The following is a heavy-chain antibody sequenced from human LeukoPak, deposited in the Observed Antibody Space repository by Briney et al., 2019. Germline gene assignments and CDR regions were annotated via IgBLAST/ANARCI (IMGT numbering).Heavy chain of an antibody. Sequence: GGSLRLSCAASGFTFSSYGMHWVRQAPGKGLEWVAVIWYDGSNKYYADSVKGRFTISRDNSKNTLYLQMNSLRAEDTAVYYCTTVMVRGVRDAFDIWGQGTMVTVSP. CDR3: TTVMVRGVRDAFDI. CDR1: GFTFSSYG. D-gene: IGHD3-10*01. V-gene: IGHV3-33*01. J-gene: IGHJ3*02. CDR2: IWYDGSNK.